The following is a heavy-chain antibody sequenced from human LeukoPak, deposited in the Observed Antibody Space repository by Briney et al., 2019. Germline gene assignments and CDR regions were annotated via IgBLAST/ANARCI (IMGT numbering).Heavy chain of an antibody. V-gene: IGHV3-23*01. Sequence: GGSLRLSCAASGFTFSSYAMSWVRQAPGKGLEWVSAISGSGGSTYCADSVKGRFTISRDNSKNTLYLQMNSLRAEDTAVYYCATGVVVITTAAFDIWGQGTKVTVSS. CDR3: ATGVVVITTAAFDI. CDR2: ISGSGGST. J-gene: IGHJ3*02. D-gene: IGHD3-22*01. CDR1: GFTFSSYA.